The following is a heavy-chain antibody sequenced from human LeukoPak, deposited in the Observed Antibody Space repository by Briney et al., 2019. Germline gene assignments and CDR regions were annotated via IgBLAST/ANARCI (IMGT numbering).Heavy chain of an antibody. V-gene: IGHV4-31*03. D-gene: IGHD4-17*01. CDR3: ARPSDFGDDY. Sequence: PSETLSLTCTVSGGSINSGSYYWSWIRQHPGKGLEWIGYIDYSGSPYYNPSLKSRVTISRDTSKNQFSLKLSSVTAADTAVYYCARPSDFGDDYWGQGSLVTVSS. CDR2: IDYSGSP. J-gene: IGHJ4*02. CDR1: GGSINSGSYY.